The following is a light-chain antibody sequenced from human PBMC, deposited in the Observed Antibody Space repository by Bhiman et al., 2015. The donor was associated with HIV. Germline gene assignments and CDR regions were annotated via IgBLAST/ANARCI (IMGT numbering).Light chain of an antibody. Sequence: SSELTQDPAVSVALGQTVRITCQGDSLTSYYATWYQQKPGQSPVLVIYQDIKRPSGIPERFSGSNSGKTATLTISGTQAMDEADYYCQAWDSSTPWVFGGGTKLTVL. V-gene: IGLV3-1*01. CDR1: SLTSYY. CDR2: QDI. J-gene: IGLJ3*02. CDR3: QAWDSSTPWV.